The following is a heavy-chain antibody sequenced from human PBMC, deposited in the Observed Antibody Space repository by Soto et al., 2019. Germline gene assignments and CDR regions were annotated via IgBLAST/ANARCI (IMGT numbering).Heavy chain of an antibody. Sequence: ASVKVSCKASGGTFSSYAISWVRQAPGPGLEWMGGIIPIFGTANYAQKFQGRVTITADESTSTAYMELSSLRSEDTAVYYCARDRAVDHTYYYDSSGYDGWLDYGMDVWR. D-gene: IGHD3-22*01. CDR1: GGTFSSYA. CDR3: ARDRAVDHTYYYDSSGYDGWLDYGMDV. J-gene: IGHJ6*02. V-gene: IGHV1-69*13. CDR2: IIPIFGTA.